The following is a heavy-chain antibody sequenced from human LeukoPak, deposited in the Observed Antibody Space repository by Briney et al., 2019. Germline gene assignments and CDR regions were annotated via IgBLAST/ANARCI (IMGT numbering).Heavy chain of an antibody. CDR3: VRDMGYYDKV. CDR2: INSDGKST. CDR1: GFTFSTSW. V-gene: IGHV3-74*01. Sequence: GGSLRLSCAASGFTFSTSWRHLVPQAQGRVLVWVSRINSDGKSTNYADSVKGRFTISRDNAKNTLYLQMNSLRTEDTAVYYCVRDMGYYDKVWGQGTLVTVSS. D-gene: IGHD3-22*01. J-gene: IGHJ4*02.